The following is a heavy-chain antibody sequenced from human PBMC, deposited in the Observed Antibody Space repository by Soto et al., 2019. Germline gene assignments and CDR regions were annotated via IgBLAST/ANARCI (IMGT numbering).Heavy chain of an antibody. CDR2: IYYSGRT. Sequence: PLEILSLPCPVSGGSVSSSDLTLIRQTPGKGLEWIGYIYYSGRTNYNPSLKSRVTISVDTSKNQFSLKLSSVTAADTAVYYCASAPRYYYDSSGYYPLNYWGQGTLVTVSS. D-gene: IGHD3-22*01. CDR3: ASAPRYYYDSSGYYPLNY. J-gene: IGHJ4*02. CDR1: GGSVSSSD. V-gene: IGHV4-59*02.